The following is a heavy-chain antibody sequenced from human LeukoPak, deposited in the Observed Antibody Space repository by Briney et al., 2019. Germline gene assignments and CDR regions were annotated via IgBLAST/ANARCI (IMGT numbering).Heavy chain of an antibody. Sequence: GGSLRLSCAASGFTFSSYWMSWVRQAPGKGLEWVSYISSSGSTIYYADSVKGRFTISRDNAKNSLYLQMNSLRAEDTAVYYCAREISSSWDGSMDVWGKGTTVTVSS. CDR1: GFTFSSYW. CDR2: ISSSGSTI. D-gene: IGHD6-13*01. V-gene: IGHV3-48*04. CDR3: AREISSSWDGSMDV. J-gene: IGHJ6*04.